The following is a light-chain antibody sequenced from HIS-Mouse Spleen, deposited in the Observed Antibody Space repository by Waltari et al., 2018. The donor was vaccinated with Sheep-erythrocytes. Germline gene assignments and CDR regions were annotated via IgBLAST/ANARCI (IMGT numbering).Light chain of an antibody. Sequence: DIQMTQSPYSLSASVGDRVTITCRASQSISSYVNWYQQKPGKAPKLLIYAASSLQSGVASRFSGSGSGTDFTLTISSLQPEDFATYYCQQSYSTPQFTFGPGTKVDIK. CDR1: QSISSY. CDR3: QQSYSTPQFT. CDR2: AAS. V-gene: IGKV1-39*01. J-gene: IGKJ3*01.